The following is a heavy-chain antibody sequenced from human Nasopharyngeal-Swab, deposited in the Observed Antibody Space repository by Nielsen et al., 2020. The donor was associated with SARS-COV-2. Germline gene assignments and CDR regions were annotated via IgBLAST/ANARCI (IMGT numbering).Heavy chain of an antibody. Sequence: SVKVSCKASGGTFSSYAISWVRQAPGQGLEWMGGIIPTFGTANYAQKFQGRVTITADESTSTAYMELSSLRSEDTAVYYCASRGGRWLQPVGYGMDVWGQGTTVTVSS. J-gene: IGHJ6*02. CDR3: ASRGGRWLQPVGYGMDV. CDR1: GGTFSSYA. D-gene: IGHD5-24*01. CDR2: IIPTFGTA. V-gene: IGHV1-69*13.